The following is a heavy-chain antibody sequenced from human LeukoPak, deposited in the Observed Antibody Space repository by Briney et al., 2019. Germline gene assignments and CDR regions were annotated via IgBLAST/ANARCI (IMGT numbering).Heavy chain of an antibody. J-gene: IGHJ4*02. CDR3: ARDVHLMGASTTRYFDY. D-gene: IGHD1-26*01. CDR1: GFISSSDW. Sequence: GGSLRLSCAASGFISSSDWMSWVRQAPGKGLEWVANIKQDGSERYYGDFVKGRFTISRDNAKNSLYLQMSSLRAEDTAVYYCARDVHLMGASTTRYFDYWGQGTLVTVSS. CDR2: IKQDGSER. V-gene: IGHV3-7*01.